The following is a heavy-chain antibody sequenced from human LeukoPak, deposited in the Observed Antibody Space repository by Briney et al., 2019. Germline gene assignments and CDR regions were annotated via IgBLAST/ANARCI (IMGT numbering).Heavy chain of an antibody. CDR1: GFPFSNYW. V-gene: IGHV3-7*01. CDR3: AHSGSYFDY. Sequence: GGSLRLSCAASGFPFSNYWMSWVRQAPGKGLEWVANIKEDGSEKNYVDSVKGRFTISRDNAKNSVYLQMDSLRAEDTAVYHCAHSGSYFDYLGHGTLVTVSS. CDR2: IKEDGSEK. J-gene: IGHJ4*01. D-gene: IGHD1-26*01.